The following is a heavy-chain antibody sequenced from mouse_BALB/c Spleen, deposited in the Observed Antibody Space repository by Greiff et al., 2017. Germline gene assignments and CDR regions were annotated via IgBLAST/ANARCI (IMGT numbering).Heavy chain of an antibody. CDR2: ISSGGST. CDR3: ARWLPWYFDV. Sequence: EVKLVESGGGLVKPGGSLKLSCAASGFTFSSYAMSWVRQTPEKRLEWVASISSGGSTYYPDSVKGRFTISRDNARNILYLQMSSLRSEDTAMYYCARWLPWYFDVWGAGTTVTVSS. V-gene: IGHV5-6-5*01. CDR1: GFTFSSYA. D-gene: IGHD2-2*01. J-gene: IGHJ1*01.